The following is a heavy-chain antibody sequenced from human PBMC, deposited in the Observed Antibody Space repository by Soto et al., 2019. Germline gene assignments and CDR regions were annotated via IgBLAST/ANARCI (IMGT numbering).Heavy chain of an antibody. CDR2: IYPSDADT. Sequence: PGESLKISCKSSGYSITNFWIVWVRQMPGKGLEWMGLIYPSDADTRYSPSFEGQVTISADKSISTAYLQWSSLKASDTAMYYCARQGPLWPLDYWGQRTPVPVSS. V-gene: IGHV5-51*01. CDR1: GYSITNFW. J-gene: IGHJ4*02. D-gene: IGHD3-10*01. CDR3: ARQGPLWPLDY.